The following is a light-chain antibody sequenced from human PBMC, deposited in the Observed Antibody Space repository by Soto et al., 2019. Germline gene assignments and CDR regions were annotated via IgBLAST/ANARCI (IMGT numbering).Light chain of an antibody. Sequence: EIVLTQSPGTLSLSPGERATLSCRASQSVSSSYLAWYQQKPGQAPRLLIYGASSRATGIPDRFSGSGSGTDSTLTINRLEPEDFAVYYCQQYGSSPRYTFGQGTKLEIK. CDR3: QQYGSSPRYT. J-gene: IGKJ2*01. CDR1: QSVSSSY. CDR2: GAS. V-gene: IGKV3-20*01.